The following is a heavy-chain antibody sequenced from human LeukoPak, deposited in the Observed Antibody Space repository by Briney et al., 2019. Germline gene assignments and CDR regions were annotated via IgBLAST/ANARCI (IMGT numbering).Heavy chain of an antibody. CDR3: ARGWGGHGRSWGALDF. CDR1: GFNFNNYD. Sequence: GGSLRLSCAASGFNFNNYDFHWVRQVAGKRLEWVAGIDTVADTFYPDSVMGRFTISRENAKNSFYLQMNSLRAGDTAVYYCARGWGGHGRSWGALDFWGQGILVTVSS. J-gene: IGHJ4*02. D-gene: IGHD3-16*01. V-gene: IGHV3-13*01. CDR2: IDTVADT.